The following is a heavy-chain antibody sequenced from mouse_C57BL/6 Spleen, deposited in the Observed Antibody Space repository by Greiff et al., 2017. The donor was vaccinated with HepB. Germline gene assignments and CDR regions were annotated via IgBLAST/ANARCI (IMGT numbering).Heavy chain of an antibody. CDR1: GFTFSSYA. Sequence: DVKLVESGEGLVKPGGSLKLSCAASGFTFSSYAMSWVRQTPEKRLEWVAYISSGGDYIYYADTVKGRFTISRDNARNTLYLQMSSLKSEDTAMYYYTRGGDYYGSSSAWFAYWGQGTLVTVSA. CDR2: ISSGGDYI. CDR3: TRGGDYYGSSSAWFAY. V-gene: IGHV5-9-1*02. J-gene: IGHJ3*01. D-gene: IGHD1-1*01.